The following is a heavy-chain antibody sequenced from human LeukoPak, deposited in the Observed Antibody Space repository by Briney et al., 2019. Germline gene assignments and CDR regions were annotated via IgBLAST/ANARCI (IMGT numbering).Heavy chain of an antibody. Sequence: PGGSLRLSCAASGFTVSSNYMSWVRQAPGKGLEWVSVIYSGGSTDYADSVKGRFTISRDNSKNTLYLQMNSLRVEDTAVYYCARSSHYDILTGYSEEDAFDIWGQGTWSPSLQ. CDR2: IYSGGST. D-gene: IGHD3-9*01. CDR3: ARSSHYDILTGYSEEDAFDI. J-gene: IGHJ3*02. CDR1: GFTVSSNY. V-gene: IGHV3-53*01.